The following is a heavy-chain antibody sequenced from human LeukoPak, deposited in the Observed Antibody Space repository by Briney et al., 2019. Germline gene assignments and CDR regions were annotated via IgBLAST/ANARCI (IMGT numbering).Heavy chain of an antibody. CDR3: ARIVYYDSSGYEDAFDI. V-gene: IGHV4-34*01. CDR1: GGSFSGYY. J-gene: IGHJ3*02. D-gene: IGHD3-22*01. CDR2: INHSGGT. Sequence: PSETLSLTCAVYGGSFSGYYWSWIRQPPGKGLEWIGEINHSGGTNYNPSLKSRVTISVDTSKNQFSLKLSSVTAADTAVYYCARIVYYDSSGYEDAFDIWGQGTMVTVSS.